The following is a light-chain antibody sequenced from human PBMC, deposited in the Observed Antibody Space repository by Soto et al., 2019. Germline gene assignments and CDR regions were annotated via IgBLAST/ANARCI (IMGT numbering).Light chain of an antibody. CDR3: QKRSDRLS. J-gene: IGKJ4*01. V-gene: IGKV3-11*01. Sequence: VVLTQSPATLSLSLGESATLSCRASQSVGSNLAWYQQKRGQAPRLLIYDATERATGIPARFTGSRSGTDFTLSISSLEPDDFAVYYCQKRSDRLSFGGGTVVEI. CDR2: DAT. CDR1: QSVGSN.